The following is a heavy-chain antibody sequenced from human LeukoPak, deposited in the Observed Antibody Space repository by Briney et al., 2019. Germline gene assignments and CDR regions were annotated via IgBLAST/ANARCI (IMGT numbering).Heavy chain of an antibody. CDR3: ARVPGGFRDYYYYYMDV. CDR2: IYYSGST. V-gene: IGHV4-59*01. CDR1: GGSISSYY. J-gene: IGHJ6*03. Sequence: SETLSLTCTVSGGSISSYYWSWIRQPPGKGLEWIGYIYYSGSTNYKPSLKSRVTISVDTSKNQFSLKLSSVTAADTAVYYCARVPGGFRDYYYYYMDVWGKGTTVTISS. D-gene: IGHD2-8*02.